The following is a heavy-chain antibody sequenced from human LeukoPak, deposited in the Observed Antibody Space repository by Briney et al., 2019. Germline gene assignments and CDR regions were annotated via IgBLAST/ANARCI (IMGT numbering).Heavy chain of an antibody. J-gene: IGHJ4*02. CDR3: ARGSGYCSSTSCYTLRYFDY. CDR1: GGSFSGYY. Sequence: PSETLSLTCAVYGGSFSGYYWSWIRQPPGKGLEWIGEINHSGSTNYNPSLKSRVTISVDTSKNQFSLKLSSVTAADTAVYYCARGSGYCSSTSCYTLRYFDYWGQGTLVTVSS. CDR2: INHSGST. D-gene: IGHD2-2*02. V-gene: IGHV4-34*01.